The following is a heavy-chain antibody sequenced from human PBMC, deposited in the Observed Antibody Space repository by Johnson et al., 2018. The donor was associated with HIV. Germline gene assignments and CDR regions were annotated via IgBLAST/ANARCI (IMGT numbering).Heavy chain of an antibody. D-gene: IGHD6-19*01. Sequence: QVQLVESGGGVVQPGRSLRLSCAASGFTFSSYAMHWVRQAPGKGLEWVAVISYDGSNNYYADSVKGRFTISRDNSKNTLYLQMNSLSAEYTSIYYCAKDIAVAGDAFDIWGQGTMVTVSS. CDR1: GFTFSSYA. V-gene: IGHV3-30-3*01. J-gene: IGHJ3*02. CDR3: AKDIAVAGDAFDI. CDR2: ISYDGSNN.